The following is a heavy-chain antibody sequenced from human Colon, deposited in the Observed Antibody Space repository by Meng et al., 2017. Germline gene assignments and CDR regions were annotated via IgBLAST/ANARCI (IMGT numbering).Heavy chain of an antibody. CDR1: GFTFSASA. J-gene: IGHJ4*02. Sequence: EVQLVESGGGLVQPGGSLKLSCAASGFTFSASAMYWVRQASGKGLEWVGRIRSESNSYATAYAASVKGRFTMSRDDSKNTAYLEMNSLKTEDTAVYYCTVQLVVSGFDNWGQGTLVTVSS. CDR3: TVQLVVSGFDN. V-gene: IGHV3-73*01. D-gene: IGHD3-22*01. CDR2: IRSESNSYAT.